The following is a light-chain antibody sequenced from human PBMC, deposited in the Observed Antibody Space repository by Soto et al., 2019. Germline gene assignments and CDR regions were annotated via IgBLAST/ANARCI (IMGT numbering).Light chain of an antibody. CDR1: ESVTSGH. CDR2: EAS. CDR3: QHYGPSRNT. J-gene: IGKJ5*01. V-gene: IGKV3-20*01. Sequence: EIVLTQSPDTLSLSPGERATLSCWASESVTSGHLAWYQHKPGQAPRLLVYEASSRATGIPDRFSGSGSGTDFTLTISGLEPEDFAVYYCQHYGPSRNTFGRGTRLEIK.